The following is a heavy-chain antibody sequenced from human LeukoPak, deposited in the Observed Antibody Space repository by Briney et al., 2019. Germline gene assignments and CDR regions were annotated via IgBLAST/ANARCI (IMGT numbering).Heavy chain of an antibody. V-gene: IGHV3-15*01. Sequence: PGGSLRLSCAASGFTFSNAWMSWVRQAPGKGLEWVGRIKSKTDGGTTDYAAPVKGRFTISRDDPKNTLYLQMNSLKTEDTAVYYCTTDPQITTVTTSLDYWGQGTLVTVSS. D-gene: IGHD4-17*01. CDR2: IKSKTDGGTT. CDR3: TTDPQITTVTTSLDY. J-gene: IGHJ4*02. CDR1: GFTFSNAW.